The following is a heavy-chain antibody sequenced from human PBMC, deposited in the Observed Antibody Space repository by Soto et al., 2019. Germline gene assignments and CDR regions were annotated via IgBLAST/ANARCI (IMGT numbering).Heavy chain of an antibody. CDR1: GGSISSGGYY. V-gene: IGHV4-31*03. D-gene: IGHD3-10*01. J-gene: IGHJ6*02. CDR2: IYYSGST. CDR3: ARSRGLYGSGSYIPYYYYGMGV. Sequence: SETLSLTCTVSGGSISSGGYYWSWIRQHPGKGLEWIGYIYYSGSTYYNPSLKSRVTISVDTSKNQFSLKLSSVTAADTAVYYCARSRGLYGSGSYIPYYYYGMGVWGQGTTVTVSS.